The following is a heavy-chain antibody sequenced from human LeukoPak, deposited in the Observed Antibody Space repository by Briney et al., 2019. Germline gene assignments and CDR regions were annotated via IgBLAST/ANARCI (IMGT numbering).Heavy chain of an antibody. J-gene: IGHJ4*02. Sequence: GGSLRLSCAASGFTFSSYAMHWVRQAPGKGLEWVAVISYDGSNKYYADSVKGRFTISRDNSKNTLYLQMNSLRAEDTAVYYCARVYDFWSGYFSHWGQGTLVTVSS. CDR1: GFTFSSYA. D-gene: IGHD3-3*01. CDR3: ARVYDFWSGYFSH. CDR2: ISYDGSNK. V-gene: IGHV3-30-3*01.